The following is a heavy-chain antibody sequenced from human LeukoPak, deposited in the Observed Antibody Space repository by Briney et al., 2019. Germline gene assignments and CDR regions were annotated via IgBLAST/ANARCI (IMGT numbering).Heavy chain of an antibody. CDR3: ARLRVQQLASSYYMDV. CDR2: LYYGVNT. D-gene: IGHD6-13*01. V-gene: IGHV4-39*01. Sequence: SETLPLTCTVSGDSVTTTNFYWGWIRQAPGKGLEWIGSLYYGVNTYYKPSLKSRVTISVDTSLNQFSLILTSVTAADTGVYYCARLRVQQLASSYYMDVWGKGTTVTVSS. CDR1: GDSVTTTNFY. J-gene: IGHJ6*03.